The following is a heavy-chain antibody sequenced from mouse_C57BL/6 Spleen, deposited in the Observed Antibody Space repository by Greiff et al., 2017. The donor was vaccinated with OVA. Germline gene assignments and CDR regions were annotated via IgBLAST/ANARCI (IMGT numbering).Heavy chain of an antibody. Sequence: DVKVEESGGGLVQPGGSLKLSCVASGFTFSNYWLTWVRQSPEKGLEWVAQIRLKSDNYATHYAESVKGRFTISRDDAKSSVYLQMNNLRAEDTGIYYCPLIDYVSRDYAMDYWGQGTSVTVSS. J-gene: IGHJ4*01. CDR1: GFTFSNYW. D-gene: IGHD1-1*01. CDR3: PLIDYVSRDYAMDY. CDR2: IRLKSDNYAT. V-gene: IGHV6-3*01.